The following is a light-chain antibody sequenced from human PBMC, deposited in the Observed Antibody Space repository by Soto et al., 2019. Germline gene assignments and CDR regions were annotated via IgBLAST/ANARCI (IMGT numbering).Light chain of an antibody. CDR3: QQYGSSPYN. Sequence: EIVLTQSPGTLSSSPGERATLSCRASQSVSSTYLAWYQHKPGQAPRLLIYGASSRATGIPDRFSGSGSGTDFTLTISRLEPEDFAVYYCQQYGSSPYNFGQGTKLEIK. CDR2: GAS. J-gene: IGKJ2*01. V-gene: IGKV3-20*01. CDR1: QSVSSTY.